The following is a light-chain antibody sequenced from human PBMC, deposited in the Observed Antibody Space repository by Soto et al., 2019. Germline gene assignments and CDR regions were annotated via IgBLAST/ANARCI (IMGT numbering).Light chain of an antibody. CDR3: QQRTDWPTIT. J-gene: IGKJ5*01. CDR2: DAS. V-gene: IGKV3-11*01. CDR1: QSVRTV. Sequence: EIVLTQSPATLSLSPGERATLSCGASQSVRTVLAWYQQKPGQAPRLLIYDASTRATGVPARFSGSGSGTDFTLTISNLESEDFGVYYCQQRTDWPTITFGQGTRLAIK.